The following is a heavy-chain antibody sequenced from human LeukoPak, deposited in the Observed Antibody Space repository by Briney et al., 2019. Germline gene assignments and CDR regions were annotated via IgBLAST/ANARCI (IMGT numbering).Heavy chain of an antibody. J-gene: IGHJ4*02. CDR2: ISDSGGST. Sequence: GGSLRLSCAASEFTFSSYAMSWVRQAPGKGLEWVSAISDSGGSTYYADSVKGRFTISRDNSKNTVYLQMDSLRAEDTAVYYCAKDRRACSSSSCYYRFDYWGQGTLVTVSS. V-gene: IGHV3-23*01. CDR3: AKDRRACSSSSCYYRFDY. CDR1: EFTFSSYA. D-gene: IGHD2-2*01.